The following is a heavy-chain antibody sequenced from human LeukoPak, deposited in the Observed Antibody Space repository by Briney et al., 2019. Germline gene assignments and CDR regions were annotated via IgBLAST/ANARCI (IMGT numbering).Heavy chain of an antibody. CDR1: GGSLSSYY. J-gene: IGHJ2*01. Sequence: PSETLSLTCSVSGGSLSSYYWTWIRQPPGKGLEWIGYLYYTGTTNYNPSLKSRVTISVDTSKNQFSLKLTSVTAADTAVYFCARSKYRYFDLWGRGTLVTVSS. V-gene: IGHV4-59*01. CDR2: LYYTGTT. CDR3: ARSKYRYFDL.